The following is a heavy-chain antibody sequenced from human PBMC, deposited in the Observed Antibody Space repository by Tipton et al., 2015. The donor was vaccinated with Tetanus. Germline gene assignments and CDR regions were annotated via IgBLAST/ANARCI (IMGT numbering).Heavy chain of an antibody. V-gene: IGHV4-59*01. CDR3: ARGLPREPFYFDY. J-gene: IGHJ4*02. CDR2: INSGST. Sequence: GLVKPSETLSLTCTVSGDSISSYYWNWIRQSPVKGLEWIGYINSGSTHYNPSLKSRVTISVDTSKNQFSLKLTSVTTADTAVYFCARGLPREPFYFDYWGQGKQVIVSS. CDR1: GDSISSYY. D-gene: IGHD1-26*01.